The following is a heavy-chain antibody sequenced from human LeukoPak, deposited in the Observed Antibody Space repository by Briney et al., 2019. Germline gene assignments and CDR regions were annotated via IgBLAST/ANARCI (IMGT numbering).Heavy chain of an antibody. J-gene: IGHJ6*03. CDR2: INWNGGST. D-gene: IGHD4-17*01. Sequence: GGSLRLTCAASGFTFDDYGMSWVRQAPGKGLEWVSGINWNGGSTGYADSVKGRFTISRDNAKNSLYLQMNSLRAEDTALYYCARAIAVFPVRYYYYYYMDVWGKGTTVTVSS. CDR1: GFTFDDYG. CDR3: ARAIAVFPVRYYYYYYMDV. V-gene: IGHV3-20*04.